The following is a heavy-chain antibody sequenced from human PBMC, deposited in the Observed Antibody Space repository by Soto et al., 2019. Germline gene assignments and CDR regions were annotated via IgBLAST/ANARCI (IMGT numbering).Heavy chain of an antibody. Sequence: QVQLVQSGAEVKKPGASVKVSCKASGYTFTIYGISGVRQAPGQGLEWMGWISAYNGNTNYAQKLQGRVTMTTDTSTSTASMGLRGLGSDDTAVYYCASGWFGEDVYYFYCWGQGNLVTFS. J-gene: IGHJ4*02. CDR2: ISAYNGNT. CDR1: GYTFTIYG. CDR3: ASGWFGEDVYYFYC. D-gene: IGHD3-10*01. V-gene: IGHV1-18*01.